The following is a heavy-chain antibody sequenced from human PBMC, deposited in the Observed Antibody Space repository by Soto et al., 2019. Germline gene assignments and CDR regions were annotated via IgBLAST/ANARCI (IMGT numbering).Heavy chain of an antibody. CDR2: IYPGDSDT. Sequence: GESLKISCKGSGYSFTSYWIGWVRQMPGKGLEWMGIIYPGDSDTRYSPSFQGQVTISADKSISTAYLQWSSLKASDTAMYYCARHLTPPPSGKETPEDLDYWGQGTLVTVSS. CDR3: ARHLTPPPSGKETPEDLDY. CDR1: GYSFTSYW. D-gene: IGHD6-25*01. V-gene: IGHV5-51*01. J-gene: IGHJ4*02.